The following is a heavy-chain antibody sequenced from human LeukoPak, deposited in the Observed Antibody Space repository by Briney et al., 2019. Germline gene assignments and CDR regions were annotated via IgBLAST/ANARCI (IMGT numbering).Heavy chain of an antibody. CDR3: ARDSVPMVRGVPTHWFDP. J-gene: IGHJ5*02. D-gene: IGHD3-10*01. CDR1: GFTFDDYG. CDR2: INWNGGST. Sequence: GGSLRLSCVASGFTFDDYGMSWVRQAPGKGLERVSGINWNGGSTGYADSVKGRFTISRDNAKNSLYLQMNSLRAEDTALYYCARDSVPMVRGVPTHWFDPWGQGTLVTVSS. V-gene: IGHV3-20*04.